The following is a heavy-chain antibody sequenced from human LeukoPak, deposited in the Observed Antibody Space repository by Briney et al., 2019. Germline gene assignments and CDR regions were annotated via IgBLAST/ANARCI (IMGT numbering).Heavy chain of an antibody. D-gene: IGHD3-22*01. Sequence: ASVKVSCKASGYTFTSYGISWVRQAPGQGLGWMGWVSAYNGNTNYAQKLQGRVTMTTDTSTSTAYMELRSLRSDDTAVYYCAREGLRSSGYYRNGDNWFDPWGQGTLVTVSS. CDR2: VSAYNGNT. V-gene: IGHV1-18*01. J-gene: IGHJ5*02. CDR3: AREGLRSSGYYRNGDNWFDP. CDR1: GYTFTSYG.